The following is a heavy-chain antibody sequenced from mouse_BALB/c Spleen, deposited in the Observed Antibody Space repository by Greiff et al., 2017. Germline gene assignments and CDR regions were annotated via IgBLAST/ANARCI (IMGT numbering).Heavy chain of an antibody. Sequence: EVHLVESGGGLVQPGGSRKLSCAASGFTFSSFGMHWVRQAPEKGLEWVAYISSGSSTIYYADTVKGRFTISRDNPKNTLFLQMTSLRSEDTAMYYCARDYYSYWYFDVWGAGTTVTVSS. CDR1: GFTFSSFG. J-gene: IGHJ1*01. D-gene: IGHD1-1*01. CDR2: ISSGSSTI. V-gene: IGHV5-17*02. CDR3: ARDYYSYWYFDV.